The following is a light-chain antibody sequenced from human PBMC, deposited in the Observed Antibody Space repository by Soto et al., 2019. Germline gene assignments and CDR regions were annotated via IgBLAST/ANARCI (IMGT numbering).Light chain of an antibody. CDR2: DAS. V-gene: IGKV3-11*01. Sequence: EIVLTQSPATLPLSPGERATLSCRASQSIGLAIAWYQHKPGQAPRLLIFDASQRATGIPARFRGSGSGTDFTLSISSLEPEDFAVYYCQQRTDRPPWTFGQGTKVDIK. CDR3: QQRTDRPPWT. J-gene: IGKJ1*01. CDR1: QSIGLA.